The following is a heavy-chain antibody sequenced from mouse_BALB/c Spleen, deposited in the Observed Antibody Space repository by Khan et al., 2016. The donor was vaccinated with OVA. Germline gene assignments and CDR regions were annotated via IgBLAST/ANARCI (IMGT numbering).Heavy chain of an antibody. CDR3: ESGRLLLRYPDYFDD. CDR1: GFSITSSYV. Sequence: EVQLVESGPGLLKPSPSLSLSCSVSGFSITSSYVSYLLRQLPGNLLLFMAFISYSGSTPYTPSLRSRIAIARDTSKTPFFLQLKSVTTEATATYYGESGRLLLRYPDYFDDWGEGTTLTVSS. D-gene: IGHD1-1*01. V-gene: IGHV3-2*02. J-gene: IGHJ2*01. CDR2: ISYSGST.